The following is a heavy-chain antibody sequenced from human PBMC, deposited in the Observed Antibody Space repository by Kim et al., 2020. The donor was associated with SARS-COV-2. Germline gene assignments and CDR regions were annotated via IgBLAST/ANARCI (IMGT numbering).Heavy chain of an antibody. CDR3: ARVRGRGYLPAPVYFDY. CDR2: ISYDGSNK. Sequence: GGSLRLSCADSGLTFSSYAMHWVRQAPGKGLEWVAVISYDGSNKYYADSVKGRFTISRDNSKNTLYLQMNSLRAEDTGVYYCARVRGRGYLPAPVYFDYWGQGTLVTVSS. D-gene: IGHD3-22*01. V-gene: IGHV3-30*04. J-gene: IGHJ4*02. CDR1: GLTFSSYA.